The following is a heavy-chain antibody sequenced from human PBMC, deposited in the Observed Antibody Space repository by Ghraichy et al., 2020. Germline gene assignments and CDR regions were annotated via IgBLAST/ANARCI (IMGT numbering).Heavy chain of an antibody. V-gene: IGHV3-53*01. CDR1: GLTVGSNY. CDR2: IFSGGNT. D-gene: IGHD2-8*01. Sequence: GGSQRLSCAVSGLTVGSNYMSWVRQAPGKGLEWVSVIFSGGNTYYADSVKGRFTISRDNSKNTLYLQMSSLRAEDTAVYYCARDNGEYWGQGTLVTVSS. CDR3: ARDNGEY. J-gene: IGHJ4*02.